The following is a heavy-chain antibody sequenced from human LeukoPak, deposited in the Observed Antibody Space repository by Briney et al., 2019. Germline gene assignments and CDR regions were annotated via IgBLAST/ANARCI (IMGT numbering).Heavy chain of an antibody. D-gene: IGHD6-13*01. Sequence: SETLPLTCTVSGDSISTYYWSWIRQPPGKGLEWIGYIYYSGSPNYNPSLKSRVTISVDTSKNQFSLKLNSVTAADTAVYYCARNRRLAAAGNYYGMDVWGQGTTVTVSS. CDR1: GDSISTYY. V-gene: IGHV4-59*08. J-gene: IGHJ6*02. CDR2: IYYSGSP. CDR3: ARNRRLAAAGNYYGMDV.